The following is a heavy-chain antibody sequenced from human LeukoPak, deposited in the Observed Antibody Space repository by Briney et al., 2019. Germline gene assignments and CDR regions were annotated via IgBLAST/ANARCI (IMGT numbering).Heavy chain of an antibody. V-gene: IGHV4-59*01. CDR3: ARGADSSGYYSIFYFDY. Sequence: SETLSLTCTVSGGSISSYYWNWLRQPPGKGLEWIGYIYYSGSTNYNPSLKSRVTISVDASKNQFSLKLSSVTAADTAVYYCARGADSSGYYSIFYFDYWGQGTLVTVSS. J-gene: IGHJ4*02. CDR1: GGSISSYY. CDR2: IYYSGST. D-gene: IGHD3-22*01.